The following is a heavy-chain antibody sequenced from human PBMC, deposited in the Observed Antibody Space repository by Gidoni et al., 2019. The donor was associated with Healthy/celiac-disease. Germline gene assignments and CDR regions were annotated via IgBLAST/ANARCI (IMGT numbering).Heavy chain of an antibody. CDR2: IRWNSGSM. CDR1: GFTFDGYA. Sequence: EVQLVESGGGLVQPGRSLRLSCAASGFTFDGYALHWVRQAPGKGLEWVSGIRWNSGSMGYADSVQGRFTISRDNAKNSLYLQMNSLRAEDTALYYCAKGGSGSYYNDDYYYYGMDVWGQGTTVTVSS. J-gene: IGHJ6*02. V-gene: IGHV3-9*01. CDR3: AKGGSGSYYNDDYYYYGMDV. D-gene: IGHD3-10*01.